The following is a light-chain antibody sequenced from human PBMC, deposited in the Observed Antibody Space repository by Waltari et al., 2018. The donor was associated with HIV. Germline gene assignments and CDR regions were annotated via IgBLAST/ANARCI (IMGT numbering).Light chain of an antibody. CDR3: TSYAGSNNLVI. CDR1: SSDVGPYDY. Sequence: QSALTQPPSASWSPGQSVTISCTGTSSDVGPYDYVSWYQQHPDKAPRLIIYEVNKRPSGVPDRFSGSKSGNTASLTVSGLQAEDEADYYCTSYAGSNNLVIFGGGTKVTVL. V-gene: IGLV2-8*01. CDR2: EVN. J-gene: IGLJ2*01.